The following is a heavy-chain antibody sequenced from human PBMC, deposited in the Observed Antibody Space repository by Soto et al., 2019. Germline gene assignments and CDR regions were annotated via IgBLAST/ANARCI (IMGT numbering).Heavy chain of an antibody. D-gene: IGHD3-16*01. CDR3: AKAIVTKLGECYFDC. J-gene: IGHJ4*02. Sequence: QVQLVESGGGVVQPGRSLRLSCAASGFTFSSYAMHWVRQAPGKGLEWVAVISYDGSNKYYADSVKGRFTVSRDNSKNTLFLHMNSLRAEDTAVYYCAKAIVTKLGECYFDCWGQGSLVTVSS. CDR2: ISYDGSNK. CDR1: GFTFSSYA. V-gene: IGHV3-30-3*01.